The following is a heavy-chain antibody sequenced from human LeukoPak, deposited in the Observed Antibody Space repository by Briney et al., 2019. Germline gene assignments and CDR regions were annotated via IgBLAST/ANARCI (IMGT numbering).Heavy chain of an antibody. CDR1: GFTFSSYA. D-gene: IGHD4-23*01. CDR2: ISGSGGTT. Sequence: GGSLRLSCTASGFTFSSYAMSWVRQAPGKGLEWVSGISGSGGTTYYADSVKGRFTISRDNSKNTLYLQMNSLRAEDTAVYYCAKTGGSTEVTSLDYWGQGTLVTVSS. CDR3: AKTGGSTEVTSLDY. V-gene: IGHV3-23*01. J-gene: IGHJ4*02.